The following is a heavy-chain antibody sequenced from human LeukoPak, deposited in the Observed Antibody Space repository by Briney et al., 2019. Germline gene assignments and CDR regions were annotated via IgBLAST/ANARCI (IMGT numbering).Heavy chain of an antibody. CDR2: IRGSGGTT. J-gene: IGHJ4*02. CDR3: AKDRLDSGSYSWDY. D-gene: IGHD1-26*01. V-gene: IGHV3-23*01. CDR1: GFTFSSYE. Sequence: GGSLRLSCAASGFTFSSYEMNWVRQAPGKGLEWVSDIRGSGGTTSYADSVKGRFTISRDISRNTLYLQMNSLRAEDTAVYYCAKDRLDSGSYSWDYWGRGTLVTVSS.